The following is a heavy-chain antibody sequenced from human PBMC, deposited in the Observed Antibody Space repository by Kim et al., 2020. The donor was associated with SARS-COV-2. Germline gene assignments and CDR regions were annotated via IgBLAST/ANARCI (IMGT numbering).Heavy chain of an antibody. CDR2: IIPIFGTA. CDR3: ASLEVYSSSGRGYY. V-gene: IGHV1-69*13. D-gene: IGHD6-6*01. J-gene: IGHJ4*02. CDR1: GGTFSSYA. Sequence: SVKVSCMASGGTFSSYAISWVRQAPGQGLEWMGGIIPIFGTANYAQKFQGRVTITADESTSTAYMELSSLRSEDTAVYYCASLEVYSSSGRGYYWGQGTLVTVSS.